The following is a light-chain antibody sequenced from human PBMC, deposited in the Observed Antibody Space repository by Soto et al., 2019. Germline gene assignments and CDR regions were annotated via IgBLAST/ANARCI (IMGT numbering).Light chain of an antibody. CDR3: QQHNSWPRT. Sequence: ELVLTQSPVTLSLSPGGRAPLCCRASQSVTNKLAWYQQKPGQAPRLLIYDASTRATGIPARFSGSGSGTKVTLTTSSLQPEDFAVYFCQQHNSWPRTFGQGTKGYIK. V-gene: IGKV3-15*01. CDR2: DAS. CDR1: QSVTNK. J-gene: IGKJ1*01.